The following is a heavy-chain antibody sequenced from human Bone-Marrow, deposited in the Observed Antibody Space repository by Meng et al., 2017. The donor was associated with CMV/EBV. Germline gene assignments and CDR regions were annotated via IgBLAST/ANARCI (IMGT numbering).Heavy chain of an antibody. CDR3: ARDGTQGYCSSTSCSRGVYYYGMDV. Sequence: GESLKISCAASGFTFSSYSMNWVRQAPGKGLEWISSISSSSSYIYYADSVKGRFTISRDNAKNSLYLQMNSLRAEDTAVYYCARDGTQGYCSSTSCSRGVYYYGMDVWGQGPTVTVSS. CDR2: ISSSSSYI. J-gene: IGHJ6*02. V-gene: IGHV3-21*01. D-gene: IGHD2-2*01. CDR1: GFTFSSYS.